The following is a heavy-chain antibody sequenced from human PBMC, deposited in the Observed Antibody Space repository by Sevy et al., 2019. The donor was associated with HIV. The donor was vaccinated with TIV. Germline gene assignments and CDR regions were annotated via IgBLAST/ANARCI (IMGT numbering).Heavy chain of an antibody. D-gene: IGHD3-22*01. J-gene: IGHJ4*02. CDR3: AGQPEGGYASSGYRKYYFDY. V-gene: IGHV3-48*02. CDR2: ISSSSSTI. Sequence: GGSLRLSCAASGFTFSSYSMNWVRQAPRKGLEWVSYISSSSSTIYYADSVKGRFTISRDNAKNSLYLQMNSLRDEDTAVYYCAGQPEGGYASSGYRKYYFDYWGQGTLVTVSS. CDR1: GFTFSSYS.